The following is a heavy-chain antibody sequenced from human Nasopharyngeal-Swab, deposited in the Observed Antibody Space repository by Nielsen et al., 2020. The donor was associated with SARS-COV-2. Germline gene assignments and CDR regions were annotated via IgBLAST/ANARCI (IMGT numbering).Heavy chain of an antibody. D-gene: IGHD3-16*01. V-gene: IGHV1-2*06. CDR2: INPNSGGT. Sequence: WVRQAPGQGLEWMGRINPNSGGTNYAQKFQGRVTMTRDTSISTAYMELSRLRSDDTAVYYCARAKGRKKGGGDDGGQGTLVTVSS. CDR3: ARAKGRKKGGGDD. J-gene: IGHJ4*02.